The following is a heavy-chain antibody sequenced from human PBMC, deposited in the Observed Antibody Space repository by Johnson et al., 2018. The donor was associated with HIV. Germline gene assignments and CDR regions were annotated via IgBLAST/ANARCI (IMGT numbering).Heavy chain of an antibody. V-gene: IGHV3-9*01. CDR1: GFTFDDYA. Sequence: VQLVESGGGLIQPGGSLRLSCAASGFTFDDYAMHWVRQAPGKGLEWVSGISWNSGSLGYADSGKGRFTISRDKAKNSLYLQMNSLRAEDTALYYCARDDGSGIRVKGAFDIWGQGTWVAVSS. D-gene: IGHD3-10*01. CDR2: ISWNSGSL. J-gene: IGHJ3*02. CDR3: ARDDGSGIRVKGAFDI.